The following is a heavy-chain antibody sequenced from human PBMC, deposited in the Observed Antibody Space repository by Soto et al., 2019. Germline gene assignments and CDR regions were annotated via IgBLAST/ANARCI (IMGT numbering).Heavy chain of an antibody. J-gene: IGHJ5*02. V-gene: IGHV1-2*02. CDR1: GYTFTGYY. CDR2: INPNSGGT. CDR3: AISTIYRHDWFDP. Sequence: ASVKVSCKASGYTFTGYYMHWVRQAPGQGLEWMGWINPNSGGTNYAQKFQGRVTMTRDTSISTAYMELSRLRSDDTAVYYCAISTIYRHDWFDPWGQGTLVTVSS. D-gene: IGHD3-3*01.